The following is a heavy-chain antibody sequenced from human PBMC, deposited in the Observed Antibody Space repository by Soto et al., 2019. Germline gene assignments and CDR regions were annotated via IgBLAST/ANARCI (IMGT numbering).Heavy chain of an antibody. V-gene: IGHV1-18*01. CDR2: VSPYDGYT. J-gene: IGHJ6*02. Sequence: GASVKVSCKASGYTFSSYGINWVRQAPGQGLEWLGWVSPYDGYTNYAQILQGRVSMTTDTSTKTAYMEVRSLRSDDTAVYYCARGGYYDSGGSRNYLYYGMSVWGQGTT. CDR3: ARGGYYDSGGSRNYLYYGMSV. CDR1: GYTFSSYG. D-gene: IGHD3-9*01.